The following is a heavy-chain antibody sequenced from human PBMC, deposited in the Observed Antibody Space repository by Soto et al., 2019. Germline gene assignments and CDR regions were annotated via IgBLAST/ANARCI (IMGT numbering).Heavy chain of an antibody. CDR1: GYTFTSYY. Sequence: QVQLVQSGAEVKKPGSSVKVSCKASGYTFTSYYMHWVRQAPGQGLEWMGIINPSGGSRSYAQKFQGRVAMTRDTSTSTVYMELSSLISEDTAVYYCARVHCSGGSCYSIDYWGQGTLVTVSS. D-gene: IGHD2-15*01. V-gene: IGHV1-46*03. J-gene: IGHJ4*02. CDR3: ARVHCSGGSCYSIDY. CDR2: INPSGGSR.